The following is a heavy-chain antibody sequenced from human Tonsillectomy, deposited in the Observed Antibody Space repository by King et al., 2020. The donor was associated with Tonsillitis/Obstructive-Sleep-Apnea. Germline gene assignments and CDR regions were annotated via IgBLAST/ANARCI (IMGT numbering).Heavy chain of an antibody. CDR3: ARERREGFGGVIVRDAFDI. CDR2: IYYSGST. D-gene: IGHD3-16*02. J-gene: IGHJ3*02. Sequence: VQLQESGPGLVKPSETLSLTCTVSGGSISSYYWSWIRQPPGKGLEWIGYIYYSGSTNYNPSLKSRVTISVDTSKNQFSLKLSSVTAADTAVYYCARERREGFGGVIVRDAFDIWGQGTMVTVSS. V-gene: IGHV4-59*01. CDR1: GGSISSYY.